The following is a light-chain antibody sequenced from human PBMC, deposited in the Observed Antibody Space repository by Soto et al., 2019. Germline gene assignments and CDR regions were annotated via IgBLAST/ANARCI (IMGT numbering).Light chain of an antibody. CDR1: QSVSSGY. V-gene: IGKV3-20*01. CDR2: VTS. J-gene: IGKJ5*01. Sequence: EIVLTQSPGTLSLSPGERATLSCRASQSVSSGYLAWYQQKPGQAPRLLIYVTSRRATGIPDRFSGSGSGTDFTLTISRLEPEDFAVYYCQQDGSSPPITFGQGTRLEIK. CDR3: QQDGSSPPIT.